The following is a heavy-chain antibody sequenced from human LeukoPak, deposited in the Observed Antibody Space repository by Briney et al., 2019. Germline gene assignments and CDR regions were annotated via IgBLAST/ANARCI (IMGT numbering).Heavy chain of an antibody. CDR1: GYTFTSYG. CDR3: ARKILGWGPSLARYFDL. V-gene: IGHV1-18*01. Sequence: ASVKVSCKASGYTFTSYGISWVRQAPGQGLEWMGWISAYNGNTNYAQKLQGRVTMTTDTSTSTAYMELRSLRSDDTAVYYCARKILGWGPSLARYFDLWGRGTLVTVSS. J-gene: IGHJ2*01. D-gene: IGHD3/OR15-3a*01. CDR2: ISAYNGNT.